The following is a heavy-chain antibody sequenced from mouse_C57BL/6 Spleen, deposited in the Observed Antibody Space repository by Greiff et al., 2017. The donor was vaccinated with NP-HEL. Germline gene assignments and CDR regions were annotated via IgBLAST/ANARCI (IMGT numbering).Heavy chain of an antibody. CDR2: ISSGSSTI. CDR1: GFTFSDYG. CDR3: AIYGGDWYFDV. V-gene: IGHV5-17*01. D-gene: IGHD1-2*01. J-gene: IGHJ1*03. Sequence: EVQLQESGGGLVKPGGSLKLSCAASGFTFSDYGMHWVRQAPEKGLEWVAYISSGSSTIYYADTVKGRFTISRDNAKNTLFLQMTSLRSEDTAMYYCAIYGGDWYFDVWGTGTTVTVSS.